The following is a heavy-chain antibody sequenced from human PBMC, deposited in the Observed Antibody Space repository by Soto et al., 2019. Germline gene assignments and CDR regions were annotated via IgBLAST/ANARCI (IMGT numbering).Heavy chain of an antibody. Sequence: PGGSLRLSCAASGFTFSSCPMHWVRQAPGKGLEWVAVISYDGSNKYYADSVKGRFTISRDNSKNTLYLQMNSLRAEDTAVYYCARVRGWADAFDIWGPGTMVTVSS. CDR3: ARVRGWADAFDI. D-gene: IGHD6-19*01. V-gene: IGHV3-30-3*01. CDR1: GFTFSSCP. CDR2: ISYDGSNK. J-gene: IGHJ3*02.